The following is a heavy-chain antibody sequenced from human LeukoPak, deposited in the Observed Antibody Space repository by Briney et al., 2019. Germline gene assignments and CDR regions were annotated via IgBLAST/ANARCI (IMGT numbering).Heavy chain of an antibody. D-gene: IGHD4-23*01. CDR2: ISAGGETT. J-gene: IGHJ6*03. Sequence: GGSLRLSCAASRFSFSTFPMGWVRQAPGKGLEWVSGISAGGETTFYADSVRGRLTISRDNSKNTLYLQMNSLSAEDTAVYYCARASVVRGDYYYMDVWGKGTTVTVSS. CDR1: RFSFSTFP. CDR3: ARASVVRGDYYYMDV. V-gene: IGHV3-23*01.